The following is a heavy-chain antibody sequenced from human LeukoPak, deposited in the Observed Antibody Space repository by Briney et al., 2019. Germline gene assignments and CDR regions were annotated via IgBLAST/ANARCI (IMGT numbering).Heavy chain of an antibody. Sequence: SQTLSLTCTVSGGSISSGGYYWSWIRQHPGKGLEWIGYIYYSGSTYYNPSLKSRVTISVDTSKNQFSLKLSSVTAADTAVYYCARGGTIFGVVDHFDYWGQGTLVTVSS. D-gene: IGHD3-3*01. V-gene: IGHV4-31*03. J-gene: IGHJ4*02. CDR1: GGSISSGGYY. CDR2: IYYSGST. CDR3: ARGGTIFGVVDHFDY.